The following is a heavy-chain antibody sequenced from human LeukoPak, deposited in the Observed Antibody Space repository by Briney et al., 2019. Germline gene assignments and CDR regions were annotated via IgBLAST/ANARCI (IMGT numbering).Heavy chain of an antibody. CDR3: ARDRGSSWPYYYYYYMDV. J-gene: IGHJ6*03. CDR1: GYTFTSYG. V-gene: IGHV1-18*01. Sequence: GASVKVSCKASGYTFTSYGISWVQQAPGQGLEWMGWISAYNGNTNYAQKLQGRVTMTTDTSTSTAYMELRSLRSDDTAVYYCARDRGSSWPYYYYYYMDVWGKGTTVTVSS. D-gene: IGHD6-13*01. CDR2: ISAYNGNT.